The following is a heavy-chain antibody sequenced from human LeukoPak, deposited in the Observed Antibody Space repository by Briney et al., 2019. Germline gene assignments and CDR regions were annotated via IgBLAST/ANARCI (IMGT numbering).Heavy chain of an antibody. J-gene: IGHJ4*02. Sequence: GGSLRLSCASSGFTFSRYWMSWVRQAPGKGLEGVANIKQDGSEKYYVDSVKGRFTISRDNAKNSLYLQMNSLRAEDTAVYYCAREGDTAMVHYWGQGTLVTVSS. CDR3: AREGDTAMVHY. D-gene: IGHD5-18*01. CDR2: IKQDGSEK. CDR1: GFTFSRYW. V-gene: IGHV3-7*01.